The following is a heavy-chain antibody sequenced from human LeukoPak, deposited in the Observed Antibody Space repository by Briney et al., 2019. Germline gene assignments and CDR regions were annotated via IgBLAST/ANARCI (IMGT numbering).Heavy chain of an antibody. J-gene: IGHJ4*02. Sequence: ASVTVSCTASGYTSTSYYRHWVRQAPGQGLEWMGIINPSGGSTSYAQKFQGRVTMTRDTSTSTVYMELSSLRSEDTAVNYCARDEISGIAAAGTIDYWGQGTLVTVSS. CDR3: ARDEISGIAAAGTIDY. CDR2: INPSGGST. D-gene: IGHD6-13*01. CDR1: GYTSTSYY. V-gene: IGHV1-46*01.